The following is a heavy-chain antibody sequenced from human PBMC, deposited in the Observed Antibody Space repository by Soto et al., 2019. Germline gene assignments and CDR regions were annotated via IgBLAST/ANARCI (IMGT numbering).Heavy chain of an antibody. V-gene: IGHV1-18*03. CDR2: ISGYNGNT. D-gene: IGHD3-10*01. Sequence: QVYLVQSGAEVRKPGASVKVSCKASGYTFTNYGVAWVRQAPGHGLEWLGWISGYNGNTNYAQKFQGRVTMTRDTATSTAYMELKSLRADDMASDFCARALVEAVNRVGLGEHNWFDPWGQITLVTVAS. J-gene: IGHJ5*02. CDR1: GYTFTNYG. CDR3: ARALVEAVNRVGLGEHNWFDP.